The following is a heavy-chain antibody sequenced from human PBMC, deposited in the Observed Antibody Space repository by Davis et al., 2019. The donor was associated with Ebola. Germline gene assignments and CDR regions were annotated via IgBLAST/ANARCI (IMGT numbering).Heavy chain of an antibody. J-gene: IGHJ6*02. V-gene: IGHV3-21*01. Sequence: PGGSLRLSCAASGFTFSTYSMSWVRQAPGKALEWVSSISSDSDYIYYADSAKGRFTISRDNAKNSLFLQMNSLRAEDTAVYYCSGWHRAYYYGMDVWGQGTTVTVSS. CDR3: SGWHRAYYYGMDV. CDR1: GFTFSTYS. CDR2: ISSDSDYI. D-gene: IGHD1-14*01.